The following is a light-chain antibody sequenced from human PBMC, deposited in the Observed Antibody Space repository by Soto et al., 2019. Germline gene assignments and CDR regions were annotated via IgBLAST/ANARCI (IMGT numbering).Light chain of an antibody. CDR3: CSYTSSVTYV. CDR2: NVS. CDR1: SSDVGSYDF. Sequence: QSALIQPPSVSGSPGQSVTISCIGTSSDVGSYDFVSWYQHHPGTVPKPMIYNVSTQPSGVPDRFSGSKSGNTASMTISGLQAEDEADFQCCSYTSSVTYVFATGTKLTVL. J-gene: IGLJ1*01. V-gene: IGLV2-18*02.